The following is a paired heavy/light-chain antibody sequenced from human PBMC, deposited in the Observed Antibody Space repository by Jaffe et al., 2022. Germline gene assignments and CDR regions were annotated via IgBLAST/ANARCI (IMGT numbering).Heavy chain of an antibody. J-gene: IGHJ5*02. D-gene: IGHD2-2*01. CDR1: GYTFTTYA. Sequence: QVRLVQSGAEVRKPGASVKVSCKASGYTFTTYAINWVRQAPGQSLEWMGWINAGSGDTKYSQRFQGRVTFTRDTSASTAYMELSSLRSEDTAVYFCARDRVVPAETNWFDPWGQGTLVTVSS. CDR3: ARDRVVPAETNWFDP. V-gene: IGHV1-3*01. CDR2: INAGSGDT.
Light chain of an antibody. V-gene: IGKV2-28*01. CDR2: LGS. CDR3: MQALQTPT. CDR1: QSLLHSNGYNY. J-gene: IGKJ4*01. Sequence: DIVMTQSPLSLPVTPGEPASISCRSSQSLLHSNGYNYLDWYLQKPGQSPQLLIYLGSNRASGVPDRFSGSGSGTDFTLKISRVEAEDVGIYYCMQALQTPTFGGGTKVDIK.